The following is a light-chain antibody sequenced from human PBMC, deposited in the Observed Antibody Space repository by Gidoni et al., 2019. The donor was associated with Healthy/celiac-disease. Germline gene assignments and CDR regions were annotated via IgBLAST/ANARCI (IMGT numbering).Light chain of an antibody. Sequence: EIVMTQSPATLSVSPGERATLSCRASQSVSSNLAWYRQKPGQAPRILSYGASTRATGIPDRLSGSGSGTEFTLTRRSLQSEDFAVYDCQQYNNWAPLTFGGGTKVEIK. CDR3: QQYNNWAPLT. CDR2: GAS. V-gene: IGKV3-15*01. J-gene: IGKJ4*01. CDR1: QSVSSN.